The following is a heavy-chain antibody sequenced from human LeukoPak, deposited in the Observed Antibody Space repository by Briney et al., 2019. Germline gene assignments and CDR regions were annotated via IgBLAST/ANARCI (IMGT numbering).Heavy chain of an antibody. CDR3: ARCRDSSAYYYLI. V-gene: IGHV5-51*01. J-gene: IGHJ4*02. CDR2: IYRDDSDT. Sequence: GGSLKISFEASGYPFSNYWIGWVRPMPGKGLEWMGIIYRDDSDTKYSPSFQGQVTISADKSISTAYLQWSSLKASDTAMYYCARCRDSSAYYYLIWGQGTLVTVSS. D-gene: IGHD3-22*01. CDR1: GYPFSNYW.